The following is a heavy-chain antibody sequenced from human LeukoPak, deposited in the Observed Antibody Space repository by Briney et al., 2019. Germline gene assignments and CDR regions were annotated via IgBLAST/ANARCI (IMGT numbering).Heavy chain of an antibody. CDR2: ISAYNGNT. Sequence: GASVKVSCKASGYTFTSYGISWARQAPGQGLEWMGWISAYNGNTNYAQKLQGRVTMTTDTSTSTAYMELRSLRSDDTAVYYCARDREDIVVVPAVPFDPWGQGTLVTVSS. V-gene: IGHV1-18*01. CDR3: ARDREDIVVVPAVPFDP. J-gene: IGHJ5*02. CDR1: GYTFTSYG. D-gene: IGHD2-2*01.